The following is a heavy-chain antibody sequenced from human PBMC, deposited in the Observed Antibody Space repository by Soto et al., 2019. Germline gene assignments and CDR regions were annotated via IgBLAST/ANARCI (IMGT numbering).Heavy chain of an antibody. CDR2: ISYDGSNK. V-gene: IGHV3-30-3*01. D-gene: IGHD4-4*01. Sequence: ESGGGVVQPGRSLRLSCAASGFTFSIYAMHWVRQAPGKGLEWVAVISYDGSNKYYADSVKGRFTISRDNSKNTLYLQMNSLRAEDTAVYYCARSGHHYSNYVAFYYYYGMDVWGQGTTVTVSS. CDR3: ARSGHHYSNYVAFYYYYGMDV. CDR1: GFTFSIYA. J-gene: IGHJ6*02.